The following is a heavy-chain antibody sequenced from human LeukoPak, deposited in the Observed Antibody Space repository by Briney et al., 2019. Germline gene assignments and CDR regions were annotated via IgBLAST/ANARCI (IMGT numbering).Heavy chain of an antibody. V-gene: IGHV4-30-2*01. CDR1: GGSISSDGYY. Sequence: PSETLSLTCTVSGGSISSDGYYWSCIRQPPGKGLECIGCISHSGITYYNPSLKSRVTISVDRSKNQFSLKLSSVTAADTAVYYCARSKGVYYASRSLYNREDFWGQGTLVTVSS. CDR3: ARSKGVYYASRSLYNREDF. D-gene: IGHD3-10*01. J-gene: IGHJ4*02. CDR2: ISHSGIT.